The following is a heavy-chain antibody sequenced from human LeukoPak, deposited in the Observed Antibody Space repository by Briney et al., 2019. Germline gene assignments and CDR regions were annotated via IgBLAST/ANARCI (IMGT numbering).Heavy chain of an antibody. CDR2: IRYDGSNK. V-gene: IGHV3-30*02. Sequence: GGSLRLSCAASGFTFSSYGMHWVRQAPGKGLEWVAFIRYDGSNKYYADSVKGRFTISRDNSKNTLYLQMNSLRSEDTAVYYCARDRKVGHNWFDPWGQGTLVTVSS. D-gene: IGHD1-26*01. CDR1: GFTFSSYG. CDR3: ARDRKVGHNWFDP. J-gene: IGHJ5*02.